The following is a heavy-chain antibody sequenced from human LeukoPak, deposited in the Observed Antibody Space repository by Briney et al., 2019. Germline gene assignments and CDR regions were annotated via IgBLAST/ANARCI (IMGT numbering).Heavy chain of an antibody. CDR3: ARTTEAHSWQTRYYSYYMDV. Sequence: SETLSLTCNVSGYSISSGYFWGWVRQPPGKGLEGIGSIYQRATVHYNPSLKSRVTISLDTSKNQFSLNLRSMKASDTAVYYCARTTEAHSWQTRYYSYYMDVWGKGTTVTVSS. V-gene: IGHV4-38-2*02. J-gene: IGHJ6*03. CDR1: GYSISSGYF. CDR2: IYQRATV. D-gene: IGHD6-13*01.